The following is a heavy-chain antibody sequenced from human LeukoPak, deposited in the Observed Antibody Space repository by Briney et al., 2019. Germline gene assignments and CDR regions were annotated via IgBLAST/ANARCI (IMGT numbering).Heavy chain of an antibody. D-gene: IGHD3-22*01. CDR1: GFTFSTYW. V-gene: IGHV3-74*01. Sequence: GGSLRLSCAASGFTFSTYWMHWVRQAPGKGLVWVSRINGDGGSRNYADSVKGRFTISRDNAKNSLYLQMNSLRAEDTAVYYCARLYSMKGGDSSGYYYDYWGQGTLVTVSS. CDR3: ARLYSMKGGDSSGYYYDY. J-gene: IGHJ4*02. CDR2: INGDGGSR.